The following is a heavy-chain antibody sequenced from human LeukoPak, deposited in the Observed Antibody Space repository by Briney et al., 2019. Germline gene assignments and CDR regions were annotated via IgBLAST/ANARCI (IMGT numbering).Heavy chain of an antibody. CDR1: GFTFSDHY. D-gene: IGHD1-26*01. V-gene: IGHV3-11*04. CDR2: IGPSGSAI. J-gene: IGHJ6*03. CDR3: ARDPYSGSYGDSYYYYMDV. Sequence: GGSLRLSCEASGFTFSDHYMSWIRQVPGKGLEWLLYIGPSGSAIYYADSVKGRFTISRDNAKNSLYLQMNSLRVEDTAVYYCARDPYSGSYGDSYYYYMDVWGKGTTVTISS.